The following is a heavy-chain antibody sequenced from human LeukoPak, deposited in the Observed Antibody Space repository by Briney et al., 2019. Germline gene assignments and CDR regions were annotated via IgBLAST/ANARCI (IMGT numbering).Heavy chain of an antibody. CDR3: ARGEPGFGGLPTVLDN. J-gene: IGHJ4*02. D-gene: IGHD4-23*01. V-gene: IGHV3-21*01. CDR1: GFSFSSFS. CDR2: ISSSTTFI. Sequence: GSLRLSCAASGFSFSSFSMNWVRQAPGKGLEWVSSISSSTTFIDYADSVKGRFTISRDNAKDSLYLQMNSLRAEDTAVYYCARGEPGFGGLPTVLDNWGQGALVIVSS.